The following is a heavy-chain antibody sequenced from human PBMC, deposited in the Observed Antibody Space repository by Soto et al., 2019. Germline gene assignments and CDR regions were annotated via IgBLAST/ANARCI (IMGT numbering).Heavy chain of an antibody. CDR3: ARRKRFPAWFDP. CDR1: GGSISSSSYY. V-gene: IGHV4-39*01. CDR2: IYYSGST. J-gene: IGHJ5*02. Sequence: PSETLSLTCTVSGGSISSSSYYWGWIRQPPGKGLEWIGSIYYSGSTYYNPSLKSRVTISVDTSKNQFSLKLSSVTAADTAVYYCARRKRFPAWFDPWGQGTLVTVSS. D-gene: IGHD3-3*01.